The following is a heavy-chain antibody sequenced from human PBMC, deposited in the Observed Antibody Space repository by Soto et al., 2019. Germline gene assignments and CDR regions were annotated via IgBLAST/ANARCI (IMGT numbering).Heavy chain of an antibody. V-gene: IGHV5-51*01. CDR2: IYPGDSET. J-gene: IGHJ4*02. Sequence: PGESLKISCKGSGYSFTSYWIGWVRQMPGKGLDWMGIIYPGDSETKYSPSFQGQVTISADKSISTAYLQWNSLKASDTAMYYCVRLTIPGDYYDYWGQGTLVTVSS. CDR1: GYSFTSYW. D-gene: IGHD3-3*01. CDR3: VRLTIPGDYYDY.